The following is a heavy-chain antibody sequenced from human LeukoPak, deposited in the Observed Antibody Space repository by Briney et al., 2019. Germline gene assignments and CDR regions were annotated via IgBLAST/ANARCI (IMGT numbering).Heavy chain of an antibody. V-gene: IGHV4-34*01. CDR3: ASRSVAYYFDY. CDR2: INHSGST. J-gene: IGHJ4*02. CDR1: GGSFSGYY. D-gene: IGHD5-12*01. Sequence: SETLSLTCAVYGGSFSGYYWSWIRQPPGKGLEWIGEINHSGSTNYNPSLKSRVTISVDTSKNQFSLKLSSVTAADTAVYYCASRSVAYYFDYWGQGTLVTVSS.